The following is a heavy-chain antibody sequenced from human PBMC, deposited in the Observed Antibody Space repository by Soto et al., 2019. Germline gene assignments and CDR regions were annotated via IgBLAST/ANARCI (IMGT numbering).Heavy chain of an antibody. J-gene: IGHJ6*02. D-gene: IGHD3-10*01. CDR3: TGRRFGVRGVTTMAV. Sequence: SETLSLTCTVSGGSIGGSNYFWGWIRQSPGTGLEWLGTIYSSGTTYYSPSLKSRITMSLDTSKNQFSLNLGSVTAADTAVYYCTGRRFGVRGVTTMAVWGPGTTVTVSS. CDR2: IYSSGTT. CDR1: GGSIGGSNYF. V-gene: IGHV4-39*01.